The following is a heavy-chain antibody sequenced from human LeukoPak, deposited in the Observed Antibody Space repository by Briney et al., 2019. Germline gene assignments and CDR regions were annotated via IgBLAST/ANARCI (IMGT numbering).Heavy chain of an antibody. V-gene: IGHV3-23*01. D-gene: IGHD5-12*01. CDR2: TSGSGGNT. CDR3: AKEYSGYDFDY. J-gene: IGHJ4*02. CDR1: GFTLRSYD. Sequence: GCSLRLSCPPCGFTLRSYDMSLVRRAPGKGLEWVAATSGSGGNTSYADSVKGRLTISRHNSKNTLYLQMNSLRAEDTAVYYCAKEYSGYDFDYWGQGTLVTVSS.